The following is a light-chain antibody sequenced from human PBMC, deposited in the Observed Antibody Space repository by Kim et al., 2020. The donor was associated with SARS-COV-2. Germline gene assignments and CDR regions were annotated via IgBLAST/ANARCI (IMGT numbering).Light chain of an antibody. V-gene: IGKV1-5*01. J-gene: IGKJ2*01. CDR1: QSISSW. Sequence: IQMTQSPSTLSASVGDRVTITCRARQSISSWLAWYQQKPGKAPKLLIYAASSLQSGVPSRFSGSGSGREFTLTISSLQPDDFATYYCQQYSSYSYTFGQGTKLEI. CDR3: QQYSSYSYT. CDR2: AAS.